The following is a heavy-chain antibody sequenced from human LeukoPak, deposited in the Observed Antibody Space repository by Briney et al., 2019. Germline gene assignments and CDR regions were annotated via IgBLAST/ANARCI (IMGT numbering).Heavy chain of an antibody. J-gene: IGHJ3*02. Sequence: GESLKISCKGSGYSFAHYWIGWGRQMPGKGLEWMGIIYPGDSDTRYSPSFQGQVTISADKSISTAYLQWNSLKASDAAMYYCARHGPYGGNSDEAFDIWGQGTMVTVSS. CDR1: GYSFAHYW. CDR3: ARHGPYGGNSDEAFDI. CDR2: IYPGDSDT. D-gene: IGHD4-23*01. V-gene: IGHV5-51*01.